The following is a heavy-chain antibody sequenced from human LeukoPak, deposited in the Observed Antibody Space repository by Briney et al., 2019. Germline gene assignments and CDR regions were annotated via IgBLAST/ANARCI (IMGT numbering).Heavy chain of an antibody. CDR1: GYNFNSYG. J-gene: IGHJ5*02. CDR3: ACGGEGWFDP. Sequence: ASVKVSCKASGYNFNSYGINWVRQAPGQGLEWMGWMNPNSGSTFYAETFQGRVTMTRNTSIFTAYMELSSLKSEDTAVYYCACGGEGWFDPWGQGMQVTVSS. V-gene: IGHV1-8*01. CDR2: MNPNSGST.